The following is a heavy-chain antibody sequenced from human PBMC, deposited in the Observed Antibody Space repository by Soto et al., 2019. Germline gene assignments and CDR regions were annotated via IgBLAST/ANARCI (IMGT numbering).Heavy chain of an antibody. CDR1: GFTFGHYS. CDR3: AREGWPLLQSGMDV. J-gene: IGHJ6*02. D-gene: IGHD2-15*01. V-gene: IGHV3-48*02. Sequence: EVQLVESGGGLIQRGGSLRLSCAASGFTFGHYSMNWVRQAPGKGPEWVSYISSDSRTINYADSVKGRFIITRDNAKKSLYLQMHSLRDEDAAVYYCAREGWPLLQSGMDVWGQGTTVTVSS. CDR2: ISSDSRTI.